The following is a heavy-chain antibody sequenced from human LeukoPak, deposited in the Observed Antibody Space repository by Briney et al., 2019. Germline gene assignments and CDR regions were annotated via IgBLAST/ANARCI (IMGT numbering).Heavy chain of an antibody. CDR3: ARLTAARGY. CDR1: GGSISSSSYY. D-gene: IGHD6-6*01. Sequence: SETLSLTCTVSGGSISSSSYYWGWIRQPPGKGLEWIGSIYYSGSTYYNPSLKSRVTISVDTSKNQFSLKLSSVTAADTAVYYCARLTAARGYWGQGTLVTVPS. J-gene: IGHJ4*02. CDR2: IYYSGST. V-gene: IGHV4-39*01.